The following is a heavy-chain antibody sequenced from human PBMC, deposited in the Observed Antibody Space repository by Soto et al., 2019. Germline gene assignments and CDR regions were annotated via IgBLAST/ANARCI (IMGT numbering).Heavy chain of an antibody. J-gene: IGHJ6*02. V-gene: IGHV1-46*01. CDR3: ARGLKFLEWAHYYYYGMDV. CDR2: INPSGGST. CDR1: GYTFTSYY. Sequence: QVQLVQSGAEVKKPGASVKVSCKASGYTFTSYYMHWVRQAPGQGLEWMGIINPSGGSTSYAQKCQGRVTITRDTSTSTVYMELSSLRSEDTAVYYCARGLKFLEWAHYYYYGMDVWGQGTTVTVSS. D-gene: IGHD3-3*01.